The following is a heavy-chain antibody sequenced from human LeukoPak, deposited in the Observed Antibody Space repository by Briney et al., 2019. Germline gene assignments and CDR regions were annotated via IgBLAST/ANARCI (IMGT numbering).Heavy chain of an antibody. V-gene: IGHV3-21*01. CDR3: ARLTLPRLGFDY. CDR2: ISSSSSYI. J-gene: IGHJ4*02. Sequence: GGSLRLSCAASGFTFSSYSMNWVRQAPGKGLEWVSSISSSSSYIYYADSVKGRFTISRDNAKNSLYLQMNGLRAEDTAVYYCARLTLPRLGFDYWGQGTLVTVSS. CDR1: GFTFSSYS. D-gene: IGHD3-10*01.